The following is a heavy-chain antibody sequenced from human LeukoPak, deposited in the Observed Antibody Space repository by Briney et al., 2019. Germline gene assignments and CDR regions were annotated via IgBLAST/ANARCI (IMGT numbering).Heavy chain of an antibody. J-gene: IGHJ5*02. CDR3: VREAGYCAPVCVKTNWFDP. V-gene: IGHV3-23*01. D-gene: IGHD2-15*01. CDR1: GFPFSSHA. CDR2: ISNGKT. Sequence: PGGSLRLSCAASGFPFSSHAMSWVRQPPGKGLEWVAAISNGKTYYADSVRGRFAISRDDSTNTVYLHMNSLRDEDTALYDCVREAGYCAPVCVKTNWFDPWGQGTLVTVSS.